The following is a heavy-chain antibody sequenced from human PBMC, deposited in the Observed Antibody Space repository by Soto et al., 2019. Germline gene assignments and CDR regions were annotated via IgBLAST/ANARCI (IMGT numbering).Heavy chain of an antibody. V-gene: IGHV1-2*04. CDR3: ARDIVAALHY. D-gene: IGHD2-15*01. CDR2: INPNSGGT. Sequence: GASVKVSCKASGYTFTGYYMHWVRQAPGQGLEWMGWINPNSGGTNYAQKFQGWVTMTRDTSISTAYMELSSLRSEDTAVYYCARDIVAALHYWGQGTLVTVSS. CDR1: GYTFTGYY. J-gene: IGHJ4*02.